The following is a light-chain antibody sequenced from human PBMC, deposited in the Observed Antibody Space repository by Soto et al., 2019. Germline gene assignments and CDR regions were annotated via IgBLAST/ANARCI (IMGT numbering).Light chain of an antibody. CDR2: ENN. CDR1: SSNIGAGYE. V-gene: IGLV1-40*01. CDR3: QSYDSSLSGDV. Sequence: QSVLTQPPSVSEAPGQRVTISCTGSSSNIGAGYEAHWYQQVPGTAPKLLIYENNNRPSGVPDRLSGSKSGTSASLAITGLQAEDEAEYYCQSYDSSLSGDVFGTGTKVTVL. J-gene: IGLJ1*01.